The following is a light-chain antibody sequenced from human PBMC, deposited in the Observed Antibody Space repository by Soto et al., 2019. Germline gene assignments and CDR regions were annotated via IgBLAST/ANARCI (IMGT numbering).Light chain of an antibody. CDR1: KGISNY. J-gene: IGKJ1*01. Sequence: DIQMTQSPSSLSASVGDRVTITCRASKGISNYLAWYQQKPGKVPKLLIYAASTLQSGVPSRFSGSGSGTDFTLTISSLQPEDVATYYCQKYNSAPQTFGQGTRWIS. CDR3: QKYNSAPQT. V-gene: IGKV1-27*01. CDR2: AAS.